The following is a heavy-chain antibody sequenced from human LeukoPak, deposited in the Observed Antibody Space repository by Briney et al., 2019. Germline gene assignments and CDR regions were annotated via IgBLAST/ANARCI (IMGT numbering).Heavy chain of an antibody. CDR1: GYSISSGYY. V-gene: IGHV4-38-2*02. CDR2: IYHSGST. CDR3: ARYYGSGAYYFDY. D-gene: IGHD3-10*01. J-gene: IGHJ4*02. Sequence: SETLSLTCTVSGYSISSGYYWGWIRQPPGKGLEWIGSIYHSGSTYYNPSLKSRVTISVDTSKNQFSLKLSSVTAADTAVYYCARYYGSGAYYFDYWGQGTLVTVSS.